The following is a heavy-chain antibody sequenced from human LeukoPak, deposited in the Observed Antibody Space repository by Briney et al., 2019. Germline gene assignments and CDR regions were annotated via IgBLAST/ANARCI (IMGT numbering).Heavy chain of an antibody. D-gene: IGHD4-17*01. CDR2: IVPMPDIT. J-gene: IGHJ4*02. Sequence: SVKVSCKASGYTFTSYGISWVRQAPGQGLEWMGRIVPMPDITTYSQTFQGRVTITADKSTSTAYMELSSLTSEDTAVYYCARASDLVTTWDYFDSWGQGSLVIVSS. CDR1: GYTFTSYG. V-gene: IGHV1-69*04. CDR3: ARASDLVTTWDYFDS.